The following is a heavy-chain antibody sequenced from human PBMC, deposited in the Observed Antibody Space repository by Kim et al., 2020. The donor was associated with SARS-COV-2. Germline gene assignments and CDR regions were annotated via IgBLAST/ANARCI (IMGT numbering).Heavy chain of an antibody. CDR2: INPSGVST. D-gene: IGHD4-17*01. Sequence: ASVKVSCKASGYTFTNYYMHWVRQAPGQGLEWMGIINPSGVSTSYAQKFQGRVTMTRDTSTSTVYMNLSSLRSEDTAVYYCARDLTTTVTTPGVGYYYGMDVWGQGTTVTVSS. J-gene: IGHJ6*02. CDR1: GYTFTNYY. CDR3: ARDLTTTVTTPGVGYYYGMDV. V-gene: IGHV1-46*01.